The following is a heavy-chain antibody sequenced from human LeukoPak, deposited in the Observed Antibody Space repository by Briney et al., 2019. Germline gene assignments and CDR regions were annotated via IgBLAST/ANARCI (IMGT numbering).Heavy chain of an antibody. CDR1: GGSFSGYY. D-gene: IGHD3-10*01. CDR2: INHSGGT. J-gene: IGHJ4*02. Sequence: SETLSLTCAVYGGSFSGYYWSWIRQPPGKGLEWIGEINHSGGTNYNPSLKSRVTISVDTSKNQFSLKLNSVTAADTAVFYCAANSADYNTLGSSYKVWGQGTLVTVSS. V-gene: IGHV4-34*01. CDR3: AANSADYNTLGSSYKV.